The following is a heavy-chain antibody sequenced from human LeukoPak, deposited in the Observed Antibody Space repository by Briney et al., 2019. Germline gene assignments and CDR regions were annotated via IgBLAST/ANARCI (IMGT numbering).Heavy chain of an antibody. CDR1: GFNFTTYS. CDR2: ISHDGKKV. D-gene: IGHD5-18*01. Sequence: GGSLRLSCAASGFNFTTYSMHWVRQAPGKGLQWVAIISHDGKKVNYVDSVKGRIVISRDNSKNTLYLQMNSLRPDDTAVYFCVRAPGYSYGWYYFDNWGQGTLVTVSA. J-gene: IGHJ4*02. CDR3: VRAPGYSYGWYYFDN. V-gene: IGHV3-30*09.